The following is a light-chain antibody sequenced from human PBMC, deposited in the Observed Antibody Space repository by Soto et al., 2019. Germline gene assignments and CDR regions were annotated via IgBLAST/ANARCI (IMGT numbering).Light chain of an antibody. CDR1: SRDIGTSNL. J-gene: IGLJ1*01. CDR2: EVT. Sequence: QSVLPQPASVSGSPGQSITISCTGTSRDIGTSNLVSWYQQYPGKAPKLMIYEVTKRPSGISSRFSGSKSGNTASLTISGLQPEDEADYYSFSYTGISTSLFVFGPGTKVTV. CDR3: FSYTGISTSLFV. V-gene: IGLV2-23*02.